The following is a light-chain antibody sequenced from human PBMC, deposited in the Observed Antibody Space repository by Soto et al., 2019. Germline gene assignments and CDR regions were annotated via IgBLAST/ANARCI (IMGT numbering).Light chain of an antibody. CDR3: QQRSNWLT. V-gene: IGKV3-11*01. CDR1: QSVSSY. Sequence: TQSPATLSSSPGEVSTLSFRASQSVSSYLAWYQQKPGQAPRLLIYDASNRATGIPARFSGSGSGTDFTLTISSLEPEDFAVYYCQQRSNWLTFGGGTKVDIK. CDR2: DAS. J-gene: IGKJ4*01.